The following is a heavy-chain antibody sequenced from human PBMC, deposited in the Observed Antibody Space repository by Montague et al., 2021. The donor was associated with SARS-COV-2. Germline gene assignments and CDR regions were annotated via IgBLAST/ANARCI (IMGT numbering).Heavy chain of an antibody. CDR2: FNYTGST. Sequence: SETLSLTCTVSGDSVRTYSYYWTWIRQSPGKGLEWIGEFNYTGSTNYNPSLKSRVTISVDTSKKHFSLKLTSMTAADTAIYYCARGVLRYFFDWGQGTTVTVSS. CDR3: ARGVLRYFFD. CDR1: GDSVRTYSYY. J-gene: IGHJ6*02. D-gene: IGHD3-9*01. V-gene: IGHV4-39*02.